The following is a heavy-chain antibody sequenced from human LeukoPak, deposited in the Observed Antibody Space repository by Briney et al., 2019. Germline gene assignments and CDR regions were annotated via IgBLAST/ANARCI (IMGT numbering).Heavy chain of an antibody. Sequence: ASVKVSCKASGYTFTSYGISWVRQAPGQGLEWMGRISAYNGNTNYARKLQGRVTMTTDTSTSTAYMELRSLRSDDTAVYYCARDCSSTSCYTTIDYWGQGTLVTISS. J-gene: IGHJ4*02. CDR3: ARDCSSTSCYTTIDY. D-gene: IGHD2-2*02. V-gene: IGHV1-18*01. CDR2: ISAYNGNT. CDR1: GYTFTSYG.